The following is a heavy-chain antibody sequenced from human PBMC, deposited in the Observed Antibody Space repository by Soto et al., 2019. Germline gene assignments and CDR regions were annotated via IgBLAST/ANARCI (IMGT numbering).Heavy chain of an antibody. CDR2: IYYSGST. D-gene: IGHD2-2*01. CDR1: GGSISSYY. V-gene: IGHV4-59*01. Sequence: SSETLSLTCTVSGGSISSYYWSWIRQPPGKGLEWIGYIYYSGSTNYNPSLKSRVTISVDTSKNQFSLKLSSVTAADTAVYYCAMLSGAHWFDPWGQGTLVTVSS. J-gene: IGHJ5*02. CDR3: AMLSGAHWFDP.